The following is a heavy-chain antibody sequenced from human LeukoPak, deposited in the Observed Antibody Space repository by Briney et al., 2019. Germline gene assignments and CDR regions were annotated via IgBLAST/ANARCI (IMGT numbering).Heavy chain of an antibody. CDR2: INHSGST. J-gene: IGHJ4*02. V-gene: IGHV4-34*01. CDR1: GGSFSGYY. D-gene: IGHD3-10*01. Sequence: SETLSLTCAVYGGSFSGYYWSWIRQPPGKGLEWIGEINHSGSTNYNPSLKSRVTISVDTSKNQFSLKLSSVTAADTAVYYCARGDTMVRGSIDYWGQGTLVSVSS. CDR3: ARGDTMVRGSIDY.